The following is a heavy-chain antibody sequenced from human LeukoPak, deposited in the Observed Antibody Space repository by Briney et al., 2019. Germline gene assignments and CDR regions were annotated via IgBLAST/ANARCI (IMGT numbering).Heavy chain of an antibody. J-gene: IGHJ4*02. CDR1: GGSISSGDYY. CDR3: ARNGAYSFVV. CDR2: VYYSGST. Sequence: SETLSLTCSVSGGSISSGDYYWSWIRQPPGKGLEWIGYVYYSGSTYYNPSPKSRVTISVDTSKNQISLKLSSVIAADTAVYFCARNGAYSFVVWGQGTLVTVSS. V-gene: IGHV4-30-4*01. D-gene: IGHD5-18*01.